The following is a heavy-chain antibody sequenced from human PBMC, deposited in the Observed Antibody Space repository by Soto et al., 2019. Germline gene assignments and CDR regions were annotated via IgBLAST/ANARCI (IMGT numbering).Heavy chain of an antibody. CDR1: GFTFSNAW. CDR3: TTDKGYCSGGGCYLYYGMDV. CDR2: IKSKTDGGTT. D-gene: IGHD2-15*01. Sequence: VGSLRLSCAASGFTFSNAWMSWVRQAPGKGLEWVGRIKSKTDGGTTDYAAPVKGRFTISRDDSKNTLYLQMNSLKTEDTAVYYCTTDKGYCSGGGCYLYYGMDVWGQRTTVTVSS. J-gene: IGHJ6*02. V-gene: IGHV3-15*01.